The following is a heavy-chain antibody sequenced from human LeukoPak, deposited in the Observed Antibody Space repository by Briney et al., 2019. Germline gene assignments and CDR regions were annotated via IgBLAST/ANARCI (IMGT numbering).Heavy chain of an antibody. CDR1: GFTFDDYT. V-gene: IGHV3-43*01. Sequence: GGSLRLSCAASGFTFDDYTMHWVRQAPGKGLEWVSLISWDGGSTYYADSVKGRFTISRDNSKNSLYLQMNSLRTEDTALYYCAKDSRVRRGYYYYGMDVWGQGTTVTVSS. J-gene: IGHJ6*02. CDR3: AKDSRVRRGYYYYGMDV. CDR2: ISWDGGST. D-gene: IGHD3-10*01.